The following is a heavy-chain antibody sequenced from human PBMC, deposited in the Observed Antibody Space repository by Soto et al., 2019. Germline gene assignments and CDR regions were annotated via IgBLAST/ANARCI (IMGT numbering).Heavy chain of an antibody. J-gene: IGHJ3*02. CDR2: ISAYNGNT. D-gene: IGHD1-26*01. Sequence: ASLKVSCKASGYTFTSYGISWVRQAPGQGLEWMGWISAYNGNTNYAQKLQGRVTMTRNTSISTAYMELSSLRSEDTAVYYCAFSYSGAFDIWGQGTMVTVSS. CDR3: AFSYSGAFDI. CDR1: GYTFTSYG. V-gene: IGHV1-18*01.